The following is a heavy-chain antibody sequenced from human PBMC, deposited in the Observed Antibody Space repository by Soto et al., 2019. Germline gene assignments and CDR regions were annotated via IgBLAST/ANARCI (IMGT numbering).Heavy chain of an antibody. J-gene: IGHJ6*02. Sequence: QVQLQESGPGLVKPSQTLSLTCTVSGGSISSGGYYWSWIRQHPGKALEWIGYIYYSGSTYYNPSLKSRVTISVDTSKNQFSLQLSSVTAADTAVYYCARHTYDSSGTAVDVWGQGTTVTVSS. CDR3: ARHTYDSSGTAVDV. CDR1: GGSISSGGYY. V-gene: IGHV4-31*03. D-gene: IGHD3-22*01. CDR2: IYYSGST.